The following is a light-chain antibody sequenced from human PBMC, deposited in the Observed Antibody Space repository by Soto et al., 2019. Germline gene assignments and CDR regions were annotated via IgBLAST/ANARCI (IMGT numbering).Light chain of an antibody. CDR1: QSVSSN. Sequence: EIVMTQSPATLSVSPGETATLSCRASQSVSSNLAWYQQKPGQAPRLLIYGASTRATGIPARFSGSGSGTEFTLIISSLQSEDFAVYYCQQYNNWPPLTFDGGTKVEIK. CDR2: GAS. J-gene: IGKJ4*01. CDR3: QQYNNWPPLT. V-gene: IGKV3-15*01.